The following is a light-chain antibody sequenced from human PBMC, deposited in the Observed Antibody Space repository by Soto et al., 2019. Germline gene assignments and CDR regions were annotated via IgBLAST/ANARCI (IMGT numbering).Light chain of an antibody. V-gene: IGLV2-14*01. CDR3: CSYTRTSNHYF. Sequence: QSALTQPAAVSGSPGQSITISCTGTSSDIGGYDYVSWYQQRPGKAPRLMIYEVRYRPSGVSNRFSGSKSGNTASLTISGLQAEDEAVYYCCSYTRTSNHYFFGSGTKVTVL. J-gene: IGLJ1*01. CDR2: EVR. CDR1: SSDIGGYDY.